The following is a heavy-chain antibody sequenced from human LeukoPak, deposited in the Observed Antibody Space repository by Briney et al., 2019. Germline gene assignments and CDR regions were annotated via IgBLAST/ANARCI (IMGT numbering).Heavy chain of an antibody. V-gene: IGHV1-18*01. CDR3: AREVHYYDSSGYPANWFDP. D-gene: IGHD3-22*01. CDR2: ISAYNGNT. Sequence: GASVKVSCKASGYTFTSYGISWVRQAPGQGLEWMGWISAYNGNTNYAQKFQGRVTITADESTSTAYMELSSLRSEDTAVYYCAREVHYYDSSGYPANWFDPWGQGTLVTVSS. J-gene: IGHJ5*02. CDR1: GYTFTSYG.